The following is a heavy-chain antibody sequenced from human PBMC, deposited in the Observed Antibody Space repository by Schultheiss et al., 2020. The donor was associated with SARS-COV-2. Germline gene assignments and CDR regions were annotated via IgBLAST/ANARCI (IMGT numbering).Heavy chain of an antibody. CDR1: EFSFSDYW. Sequence: GGSLRLSCAASEFSFSDYWMHWVRQAPGKGLVWVAHINTDGTYTRFADSVKGRFTISRDNVRNTVYLQMHSLRAEDTAIYYCARPLTGGQFKSHTWFDPWGQGTLVTVSS. J-gene: IGHJ5*02. V-gene: IGHV3-74*01. CDR3: ARPLTGGQFKSHTWFDP. D-gene: IGHD1-26*01. CDR2: INTDGTYT.